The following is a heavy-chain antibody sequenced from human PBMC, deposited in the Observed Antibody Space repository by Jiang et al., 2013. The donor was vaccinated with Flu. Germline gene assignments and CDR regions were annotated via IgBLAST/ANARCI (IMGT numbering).Heavy chain of an antibody. J-gene: IGHJ4*02. CDR1: GGSISSYY. CDR2: IYYSGST. D-gene: IGHD5-24*01. CDR3: ARRGNGWLLSTFDY. V-gene: IGHV4-59*01. Sequence: PGLVKPSETLSLTCTVSGGSISSYYWSWIRQPPGKGLEWIGYIYYSGSTNYNPSLKSRVTISVDTSKNQFSLKLSSVTAADTAVYYCARRGNGWLLSTFDYWGQGTLVTVSS.